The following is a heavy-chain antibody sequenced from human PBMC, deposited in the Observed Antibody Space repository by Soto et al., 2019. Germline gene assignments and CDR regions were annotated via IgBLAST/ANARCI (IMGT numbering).Heavy chain of an antibody. CDR2: IYHSGST. CDR1: GGSISSSNW. J-gene: IGHJ5*02. D-gene: IGHD2-2*01. Sequence: ASETLSLTCAVSGGSISSSNWWSWVRQPPGKGLEWIGEIYHSGSTNYNPSLKSRVTISVDKSKNQFSLKLSSVTAADTAVYYCASFLGYPKSSTRIVVVPAAMSPWFDPWGQGTLVTVSS. CDR3: ASFLGYPKSSTRIVVVPAAMSPWFDP. V-gene: IGHV4-4*02.